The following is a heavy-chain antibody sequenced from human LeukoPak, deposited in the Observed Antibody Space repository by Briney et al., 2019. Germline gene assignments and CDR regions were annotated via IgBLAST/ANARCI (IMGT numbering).Heavy chain of an antibody. J-gene: IGHJ5*02. CDR1: GGSISSYY. CDR2: IYYSGST. D-gene: IGHD3-22*01. Sequence: SETLSLTCTVSGGSISSYYWSWIRQPPGKGLEWIGYIYYSGSTYYNPSLKSRVTISVDRSKNQFSLKLSSVTAADTAVYYCARSNHYYDSSGYLNWFDPWGQGTLVTVSS. V-gene: IGHV4-59*12. CDR3: ARSNHYYDSSGYLNWFDP.